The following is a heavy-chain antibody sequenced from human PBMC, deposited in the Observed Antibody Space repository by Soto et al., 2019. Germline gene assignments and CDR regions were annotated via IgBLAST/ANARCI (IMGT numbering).Heavy chain of an antibody. CDR3: ARGGPYSSSWYRVEAFDI. CDR2: INAGSGNT. V-gene: IGHV1-3*01. CDR1: GYTSTSYA. Sequence: ASVKVSCKASGYTSTSYAMHWVRQAPGQRLEWMGWINAGSGNTKYSQKFQGRVTITRDTSASTAYMELSGLRSEDTAVYYCARGGPYSSSWYRVEAFDIWGQGTMVTVSS. J-gene: IGHJ3*02. D-gene: IGHD6-13*01.